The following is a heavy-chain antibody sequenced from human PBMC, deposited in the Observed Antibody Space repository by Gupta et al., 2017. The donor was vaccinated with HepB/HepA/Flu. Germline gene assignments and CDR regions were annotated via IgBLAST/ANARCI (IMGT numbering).Heavy chain of an antibody. D-gene: IGHD2-15*01. V-gene: IGHV4-34*01. J-gene: IGHJ3*02. CDR3: ARARYSRGAFDM. CDR2: INYGEST. CDR1: GGSVRCYY. Sequence: QVQLQQWGGGLLKPPETRSRTCAVYGGSVRCYYWSWSRQPPGKGLEWIGDINYGESTNYLPSLKSRVTISVDTSKNQFSLKLSSVTAADTAVYYCARARYSRGAFDMWGQGTMVAVPS.